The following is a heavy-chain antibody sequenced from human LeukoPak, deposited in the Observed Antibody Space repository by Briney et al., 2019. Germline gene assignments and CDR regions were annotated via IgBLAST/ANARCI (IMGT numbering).Heavy chain of an antibody. D-gene: IGHD3-10*01. J-gene: IGHJ4*02. CDR1: DFSFITYA. CDR3: ARDSSMLRGPLVIYYFDF. V-gene: IGHV3-23*01. CDR2: ITGRGDAT. Sequence: GGSLRLSCAGSDFSFITYAMSWVRQAPGKGPEWVSTITGRGDATYYADSVKGRFSISRDNSKNTLYLKMNSLRADDTAVYYCARDSSMLRGPLVIYYFDFWGQGTLVTVSS.